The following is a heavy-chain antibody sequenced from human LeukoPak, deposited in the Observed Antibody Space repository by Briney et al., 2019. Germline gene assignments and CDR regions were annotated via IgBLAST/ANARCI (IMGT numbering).Heavy chain of an antibody. CDR1: GFSLSTFN. CDR3: ARDATYYYYMDV. CDR2: ISFSGNAI. J-gene: IGHJ6*03. Sequence: GGSLRLSCTASGFSLSTFNMNWVRQSPGKGLEWISYISFSGNAIYYADSVKGRFTISRDNAKNSLYLQLNSLRTEDSAVYFCARDATYYYYMDVWGKGTTVTVSS. D-gene: IGHD1-1*01. V-gene: IGHV3-48*01.